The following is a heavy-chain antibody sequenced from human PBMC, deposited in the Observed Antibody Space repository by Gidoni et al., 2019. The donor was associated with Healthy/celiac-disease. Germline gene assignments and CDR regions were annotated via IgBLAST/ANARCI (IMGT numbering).Heavy chain of an antibody. CDR3: ARGLYYYGSGNSPTDY. J-gene: IGHJ4*02. Sequence: VQLQHCGAGLLKPSEPLSPTCAVYGGSFRGYYWSWLRQPPGKGLEWNGEINHSGSNNYNPSLKSRVTISVDTSKNQFSLKLSSVTAADTAVYYCARGLYYYGSGNSPTDYWGQGTLVTVSS. CDR2: INHSGSN. CDR1: GGSFRGYY. V-gene: IGHV4-34*01. D-gene: IGHD3-10*01.